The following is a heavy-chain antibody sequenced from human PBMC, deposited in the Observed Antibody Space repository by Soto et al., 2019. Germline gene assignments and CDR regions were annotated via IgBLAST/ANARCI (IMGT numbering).Heavy chain of an antibody. V-gene: IGHV3-30*18. CDR1: GFTFSSYG. CDR3: AKDRRPNLYFGIDV. CDR2: ISYDGSNK. J-gene: IGHJ6*02. D-gene: IGHD6-25*01. Sequence: QVQLVESGGGVVQPGRSLRLSCAASGFTFSSYGMHWVRQAPGKGLEWVAVISYDGSNKYYADSVKGRLTISRDNSKNPLFLKMDNPRAEDKDVFFCAKDRRPNLYFGIDVRGQGTTVTVSS.